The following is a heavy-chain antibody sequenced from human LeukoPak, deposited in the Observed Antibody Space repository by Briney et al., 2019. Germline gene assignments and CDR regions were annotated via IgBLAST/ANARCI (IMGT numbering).Heavy chain of an antibody. CDR2: INPNSGGT. Sequence: ASVKVSCKASGYNFISYYMHWVRQAPGQGLEWMGWINPNSGGTNYAQKFQGRVTMTRDTSISTAYMELSRLRSDDTAVYYCARDYDILTGYSDDFDYWGQGTLVTVSS. CDR3: ARDYDILTGYSDDFDY. V-gene: IGHV1-2*02. J-gene: IGHJ4*02. CDR1: GYNFISYY. D-gene: IGHD3-9*01.